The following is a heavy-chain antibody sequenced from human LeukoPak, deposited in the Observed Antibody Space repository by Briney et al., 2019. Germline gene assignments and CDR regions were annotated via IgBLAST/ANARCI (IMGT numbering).Heavy chain of an antibody. CDR2: IAYDGSRA. CDR1: GFTFGGYG. D-gene: IGHD1-14*01. J-gene: IGHJ4*02. V-gene: IGHV3-33*01. CDR3: TRYNNDHFDY. Sequence: GGSLRLSCAGSGFTFGGYGMHWLRQTPGKGREWVAVIAYDGSRAFYADSVKGRFTISRDNSKNTMSVQMDDLRAEDTAVYYCTRYNNDHFDYWGQGTLVTVSS.